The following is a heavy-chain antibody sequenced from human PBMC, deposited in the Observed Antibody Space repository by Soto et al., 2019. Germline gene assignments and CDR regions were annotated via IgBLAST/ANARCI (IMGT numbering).Heavy chain of an antibody. J-gene: IGHJ4*03. V-gene: IGHV4-59*13. CDR1: GSDRTTDY. CDR3: ARGGGDYCDSSGYYGY. D-gene: IGHD3-22*01. CDR2: TFETGTN. Sequence: AETMSLAWVLSGSDRTTDYWSWRRQSAGGVLEWIGHTFETGTNTYNPSLKSRVTIPLNTSQNQFSMKLRSLNAADTAVYYCARGGGDYCDSSGYYGYWGQGTLVTVSS.